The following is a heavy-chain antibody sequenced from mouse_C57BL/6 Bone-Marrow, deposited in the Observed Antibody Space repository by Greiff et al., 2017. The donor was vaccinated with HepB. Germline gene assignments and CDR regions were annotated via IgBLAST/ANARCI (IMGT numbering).Heavy chain of an antibody. CDR1: GYTFTSYG. Sequence: QVQLKESGAELARPGASVKLSCKASGYTFTSYGISWVKQRTGQGLEWIGEIYPRSGNTYYNEKFKGKATLTADKSSSTAYMELRSLTSEDSAVYFCARKGYYYGSSPFDYWGQGTTLTVSS. D-gene: IGHD1-1*01. CDR2: IYPRSGNT. J-gene: IGHJ2*01. V-gene: IGHV1-81*01. CDR3: ARKGYYYGSSPFDY.